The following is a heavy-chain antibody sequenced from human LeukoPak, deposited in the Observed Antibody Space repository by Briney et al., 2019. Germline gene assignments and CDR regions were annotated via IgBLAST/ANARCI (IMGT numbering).Heavy chain of an antibody. D-gene: IGHD5-24*01. V-gene: IGHV4-39*01. Sequence: SETLSLTCTVSGGSISSSSYYWGWIRQPPGKGLEWIGSIYYSGSTYYNPSLKSRVTISVDTSKNQFSLKLSSVTAADTAVYYCARQMATIFMGGNFDYWGQGTLVTVSS. J-gene: IGHJ4*02. CDR2: IYYSGST. CDR1: GGSISSSSYY. CDR3: ARQMATIFMGGNFDY.